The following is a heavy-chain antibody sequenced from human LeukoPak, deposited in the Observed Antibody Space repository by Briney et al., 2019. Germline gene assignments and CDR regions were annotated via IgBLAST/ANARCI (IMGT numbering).Heavy chain of an antibody. CDR2: IDPNSGGT. Sequence: ASVKVSCKASGYGFTGYYMHWVRQAPGQGLEWMGWIDPNSGGTNYAQKYQGRVTMTRDTSISTAYMDLSRLRSDDTAVYYCARDLVPAADYYDSSGYYYEDYWGQGTLVTASS. V-gene: IGHV1-2*02. J-gene: IGHJ4*02. CDR3: ARDLVPAADYYDSSGYYYEDY. D-gene: IGHD3-22*01. CDR1: GYGFTGYY.